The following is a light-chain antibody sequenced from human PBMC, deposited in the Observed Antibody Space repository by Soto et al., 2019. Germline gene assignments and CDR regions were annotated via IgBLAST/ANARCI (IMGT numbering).Light chain of an antibody. CDR2: EVS. V-gene: IGLV2-14*01. CDR1: SSDVGGYKY. J-gene: IGLJ1*01. Sequence: SGLTHPASVSGSPGRSITSSCAGTSSDVGGYKYVSWYQQHPGKAPKLMIYEVSHRPSGVSNRFSGSKSGNTASLTISGLQADDEADYYCNSYTRSSTLVFGTGTKVTVL. CDR3: NSYTRSSTLV.